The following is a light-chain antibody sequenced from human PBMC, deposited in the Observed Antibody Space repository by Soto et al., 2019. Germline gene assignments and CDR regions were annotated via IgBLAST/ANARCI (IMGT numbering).Light chain of an antibody. J-gene: IGLJ2*01. V-gene: IGLV1-40*01. CDR2: GNS. CDR3: QAYDSSLSGYVV. CDR1: SSNIGAGYD. Sequence: QSVLTQPPSVSGAPGQRVTISCTGSSSNIGAGYDVHWYQQLPGTAPKLLIYGNSNLPSGVPDRFSGSKSGTSASLAITGLQDEDESDYYCQAYDSSLSGYVVFGGGTKLTVL.